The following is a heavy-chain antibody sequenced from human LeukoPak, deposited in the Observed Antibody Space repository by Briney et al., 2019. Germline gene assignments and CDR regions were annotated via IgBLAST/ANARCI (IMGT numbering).Heavy chain of an antibody. CDR3: ARVRGYCSSTSCYFDY. D-gene: IGHD2-2*01. V-gene: IGHV1-24*01. CDR1: GYTLTELS. Sequence: ASVKVSCKVSGYTLTELSMHWVRQAPGKGLEWMGGFDPEDGETSYAQKFQGRVTMTRDTSTSTVYMELSSLRSEDTAVYYCARVRGYCSSTSCYFDYWDQGTLVTVSS. CDR2: FDPEDGET. J-gene: IGHJ4*02.